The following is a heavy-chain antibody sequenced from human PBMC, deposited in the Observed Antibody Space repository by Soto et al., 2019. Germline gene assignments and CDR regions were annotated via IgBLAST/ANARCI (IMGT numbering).Heavy chain of an antibody. Sequence: QLQLQESGSGLVKPSQTLSLTCAVSGGSISSGGYSWSWNRQPPGKGLEWIGYYYHSASNYSNPTLKSRVALSFQRSKPRSSLKLSSVPSAVTAGSCFAGGVIAVTTIDYWGQEPRLTV. V-gene: IGHV4-30-2*01. CDR1: GGSISSGGYS. D-gene: IGHD4-4*01. J-gene: IGHJ4*02. CDR2: YYHSASN. CDR3: AGGVIAVTTIDY.